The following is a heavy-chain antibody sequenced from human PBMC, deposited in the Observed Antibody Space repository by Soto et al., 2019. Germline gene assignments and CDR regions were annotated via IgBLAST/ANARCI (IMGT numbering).Heavy chain of an antibody. CDR1: GFTFSSNY. J-gene: IGHJ4*02. D-gene: IGHD3-10*01. V-gene: IGHV3-53*01. Sequence: GGSLRLSCAASGFTFSSNYMSWVRQAPGKGLEWVSVIYGGGSTYYADSVKGRFTISRDNSKNTLYLQMNSLRAEDTAVYYCARVRGSESYYSFDYWGQGTLVTVSS. CDR3: ARVRGSESYYSFDY. CDR2: IYGGGST.